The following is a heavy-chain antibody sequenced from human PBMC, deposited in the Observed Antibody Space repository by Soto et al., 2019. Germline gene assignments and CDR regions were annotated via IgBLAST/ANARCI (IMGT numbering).Heavy chain of an antibody. CDR2: IYYSGST. V-gene: IGHV4-59*01. J-gene: IGHJ3*02. D-gene: IGHD2-15*01. Sequence: PSETLSLTCTVSGGSISSYYWSWIRQPPGKGLEWIGYIYYSGSTNYNPSLKSRVTISVDTSKNQFSLKLSSVTAADTAVYYCARVSIRRYCSGGPEECVVRGAFDIWGQGTMVTVSS. CDR3: ARVSIRRYCSGGPEECVVRGAFDI. CDR1: GGSISSYY.